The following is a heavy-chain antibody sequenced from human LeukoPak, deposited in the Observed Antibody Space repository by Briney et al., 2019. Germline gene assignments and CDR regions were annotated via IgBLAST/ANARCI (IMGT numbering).Heavy chain of an antibody. D-gene: IGHD5-24*01. Sequence: SETLSLTCTVSGGSISSYYWSWIRQPPAKGLDGIGYIYYSGSTNYNPSLNNRVTISLDTSKNQFYLKLSSVTAADTAVYYCAREAVEMVRTFDYWGQGTLVTVSS. CDR3: AREAVEMVRTFDY. CDR1: GGSISSYY. V-gene: IGHV4-59*01. CDR2: IYYSGST. J-gene: IGHJ4*02.